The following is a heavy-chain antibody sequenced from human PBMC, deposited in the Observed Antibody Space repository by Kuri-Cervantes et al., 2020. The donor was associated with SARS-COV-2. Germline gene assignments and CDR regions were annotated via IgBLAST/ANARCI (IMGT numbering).Heavy chain of an antibody. CDR3: VRDGDHWNFDY. CDR2: IKSKTDGGTT. CDR1: GFTFSNAW. J-gene: IGHJ4*02. V-gene: IGHV3-15*05. Sequence: GGSLRLSCAASGFTFSNAWMSWVRQAPGKGLEWVGRIKSKTDGGTTDYAAPVKGRFTISRDNAKNMLFLQMNSLRAEDTAVYYCVRDGDHWNFDYWGQGTLVTVSS. D-gene: IGHD5-24*01.